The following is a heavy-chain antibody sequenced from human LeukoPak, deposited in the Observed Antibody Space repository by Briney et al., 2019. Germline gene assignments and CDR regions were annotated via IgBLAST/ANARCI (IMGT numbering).Heavy chain of an antibody. V-gene: IGHV3-23*01. CDR2: ISGSGGST. D-gene: IGHD2-2*01. CDR1: GFTFSSSW. CDR3: AKDSHQLLDFDY. J-gene: IGHJ4*02. Sequence: GGSLRLSCAASGFTFSSSWMHWVRQAPGKGLVWVSAISGSGGSTYYADSVKGRFTISRDNSKNTLYLQMKSLRAEDTAVYYCAKDSHQLLDFDYWGQGTLVTVSS.